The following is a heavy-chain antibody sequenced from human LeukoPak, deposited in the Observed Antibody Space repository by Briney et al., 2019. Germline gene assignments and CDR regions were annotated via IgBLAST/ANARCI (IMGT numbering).Heavy chain of an antibody. Sequence: SETLSLTCTVSGGSISSSSYYWGWLRQPPGRGLEGFGSIYYSGSTYYNPSLKSRVTISVDTSKNQFSLKLSSVTAADTAVYYCARLQTGLSGYFDWLLYDFDYWGQGTLVTVSS. V-gene: IGHV4-39*01. J-gene: IGHJ4*02. CDR2: IYYSGST. D-gene: IGHD3-9*01. CDR3: ARLQTGLSGYFDWLLYDFDY. CDR1: GGSISSSSYY.